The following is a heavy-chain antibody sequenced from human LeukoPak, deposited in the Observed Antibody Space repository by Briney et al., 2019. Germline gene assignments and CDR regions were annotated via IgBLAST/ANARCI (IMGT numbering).Heavy chain of an antibody. CDR3: AKEEAVAGPFDY. Sequence: GGSLRLSCAASGFTVSSNYMSWVRQAPGKGLEWVSGISWNSGSIGYADSVKGRFTISRDNAKNSLYLQMNSLRAEDTALYYCAKEEAVAGPFDYWGQGTLVTVSS. V-gene: IGHV3-9*01. D-gene: IGHD6-19*01. CDR2: ISWNSGSI. J-gene: IGHJ4*02. CDR1: GFTVSSNY.